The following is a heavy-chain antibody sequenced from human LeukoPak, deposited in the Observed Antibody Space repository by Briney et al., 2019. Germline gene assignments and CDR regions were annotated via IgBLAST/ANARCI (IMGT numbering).Heavy chain of an antibody. J-gene: IGHJ6*03. Sequence: GGSLRLSCAASGFTFSDYYMSWIRQAPGKGLEWVSYISSSGSTIYYADSVKGRFTISRGNAKNSLYLQMNSLRAEDTAVYYCARLPPSLIFGVVDYYMDVWGKGTTVTVSS. V-gene: IGHV3-11*04. D-gene: IGHD3-3*01. CDR3: ARLPPSLIFGVVDYYMDV. CDR2: ISSSGSTI. CDR1: GFTFSDYY.